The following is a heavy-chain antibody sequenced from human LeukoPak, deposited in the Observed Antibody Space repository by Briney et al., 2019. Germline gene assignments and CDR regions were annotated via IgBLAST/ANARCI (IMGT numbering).Heavy chain of an antibody. CDR2: VAHDEKTI. V-gene: IGHV3-30*04. J-gene: IGHJ4*02. CDR1: GFTFTGHS. Sequence: GGSLRLSCVASGFTFTGHSMHWVRQAPGKGLEWVAVVAHDEKTIFYADSLKGRFTVSRDNSKNTVYLQMNSLRDEDTAVYYCAREKQSGGTPFDYWGRGSLVTVSS. D-gene: IGHD1-26*01. CDR3: AREKQSGGTPFDY.